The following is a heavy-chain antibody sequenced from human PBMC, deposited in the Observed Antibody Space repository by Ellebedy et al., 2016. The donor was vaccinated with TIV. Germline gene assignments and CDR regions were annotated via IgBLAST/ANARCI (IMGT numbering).Heavy chain of an antibody. CDR1: GFTFSLNW. J-gene: IGHJ4*02. D-gene: IGHD2-15*01. CDR3: AREVGGSFHSGDY. V-gene: IGHV3-7*01. CDR2: IKEDGSEE. Sequence: GESLKISCAASGFTFSLNWMYWVRQAPGKGLEWVANIKEDGSEEYYVDSVRGRFTISRDMSKNTLFLQMDSLRLEDTAVYYCAREVGGSFHSGDYWGQGTLVAVSS.